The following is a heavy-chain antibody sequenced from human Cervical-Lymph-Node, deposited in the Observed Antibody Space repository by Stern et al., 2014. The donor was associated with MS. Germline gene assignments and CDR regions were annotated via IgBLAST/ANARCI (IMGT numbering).Heavy chain of an antibody. CDR1: GDSVRSDNYY. CDR2: IFYTGTT. V-gene: IGHV4-39*02. J-gene: IGHJ5*02. Sequence: QLQLQESGPGLVKPSETLSLTCVVSGDSVRSDNYYWGWIRQPPGKGLEWIGNIFYTGTTYYNPSLKSRVTISVDTSKKHFSLKLNSVTAADTAVYYCANVKGGSWLGAGYDAWGQGTLVTVSS. D-gene: IGHD2-15*01. CDR3: ANVKGGSWLGAGYDA.